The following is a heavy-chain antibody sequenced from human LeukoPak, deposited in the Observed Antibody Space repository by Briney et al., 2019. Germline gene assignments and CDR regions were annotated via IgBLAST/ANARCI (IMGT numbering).Heavy chain of an antibody. D-gene: IGHD4-23*01. Sequence: GGSLSLSCAASGFTYSSYSMNCVRQAPGKGVECVSYINSSRIYIYYAASVKGRFTISRANTKNSLYLQRNSLRAEDTAVYYCAGGGNSGPYFDYWGQGTLVTVSS. CDR1: GFTYSSYS. J-gene: IGHJ4*02. CDR2: INSSRIYI. V-gene: IGHV3-21*01. CDR3: AGGGNSGPYFDY.